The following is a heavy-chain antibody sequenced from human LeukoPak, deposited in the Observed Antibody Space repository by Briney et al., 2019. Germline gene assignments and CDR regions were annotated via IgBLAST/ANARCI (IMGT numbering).Heavy chain of an antibody. CDR3: ARTYYYGSGSYPTEVFDY. CDR2: IYPGDSDT. J-gene: IGHJ4*02. V-gene: IGHV5-51*01. Sequence: PGASLQISCKGSGYSFTSYWIGWVRQMPGKGLEWMGIIYPGDSDTRYSPSFQGQVTISADKSISTAYLQWSSLKASDTAMYYCARTYYYGSGSYPTEVFDYWGQGTLVTVSS. D-gene: IGHD3-10*01. CDR1: GYSFTSYW.